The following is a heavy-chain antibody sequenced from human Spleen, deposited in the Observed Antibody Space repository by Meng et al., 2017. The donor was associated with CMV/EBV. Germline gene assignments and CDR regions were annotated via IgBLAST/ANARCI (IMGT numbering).Heavy chain of an antibody. CDR2: ISRSSSYT. Sequence: GARRLSCAASGFTFSTYSMDWVRQAPGKGLEWVSSISRSSSYTYYADSVKGRFTISRDDAKNSLYLQMNSLRAEDTAVYYCGRVADYWGQGTLVTVSS. CDR1: GFTFSTYS. V-gene: IGHV3-21*01. CDR3: GRVADY. J-gene: IGHJ4*02.